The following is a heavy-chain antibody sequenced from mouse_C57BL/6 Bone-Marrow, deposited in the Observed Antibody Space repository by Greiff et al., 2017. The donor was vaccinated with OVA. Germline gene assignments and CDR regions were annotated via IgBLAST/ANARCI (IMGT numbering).Heavy chain of an antibody. Sequence: QVQLQQPGAELVKPGASVKLSCKASGYTFTSYWMQWVKQRPGQGLEWIGEIDPSDSYTNYNQKLTGKATLTVDTSSSTAYMQLSSLTSEDSAVYYCAKDGSSSWFAYWGQGTLVTVSA. J-gene: IGHJ3*01. CDR2: IDPSDSYT. D-gene: IGHD1-1*01. CDR1: GYTFTSYW. V-gene: IGHV1-50*01. CDR3: AKDGSSSWFAY.